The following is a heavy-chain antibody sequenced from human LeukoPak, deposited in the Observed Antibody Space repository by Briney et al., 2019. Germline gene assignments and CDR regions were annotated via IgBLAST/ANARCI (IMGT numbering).Heavy chain of an antibody. J-gene: IGHJ4*02. CDR3: ARVNGGTYYFDY. CDR2: IYYTGST. D-gene: IGHD4-23*01. CDR1: GASITGSY. Sequence: QPSETLSLTCTVSGASITGSYWSWLRQPPGKGLEYIGYIYYTGSTNYNPSLKSRVTISVDKSKNQFSLKLSSVTAADTAVYYCARVNGGTYYFDYWGQGTLVTVSS. V-gene: IGHV4-59*12.